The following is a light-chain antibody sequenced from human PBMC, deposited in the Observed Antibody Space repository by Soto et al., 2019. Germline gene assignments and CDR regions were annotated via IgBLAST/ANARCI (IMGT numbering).Light chain of an antibody. V-gene: IGKV3-11*01. CDR3: QQRSNWPPRFT. CDR1: QSVSSY. Sequence: EIVWTQSPATLSLSPGERATLSCRASQSVSSYLAWYQQKPGQAPRLLIYDASNRATGIPARFSGSGSGTDFTLTISSLEPEDFAVYYCQQRSNWPPRFTFGPGTKVDIK. CDR2: DAS. J-gene: IGKJ3*01.